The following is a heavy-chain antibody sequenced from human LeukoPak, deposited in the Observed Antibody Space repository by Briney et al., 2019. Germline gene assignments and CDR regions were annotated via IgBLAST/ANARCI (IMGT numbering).Heavy chain of an antibody. CDR3: ARGVDYHDSSDDAFDI. J-gene: IGHJ3*02. D-gene: IGHD3-22*01. CDR2: IIPIFGTA. V-gene: IGHV1-69*05. CDR1: GGTFSSYA. Sequence: SVKVSCKASGGTFSSYAISWVRQAPGQGLEWMGGIIPIFGTANYAQKFQGRVTITTDESTSTAYMELSSLRSEDTAVYYCARGVDYHDSSDDAFDIWGQGTMVTVSS.